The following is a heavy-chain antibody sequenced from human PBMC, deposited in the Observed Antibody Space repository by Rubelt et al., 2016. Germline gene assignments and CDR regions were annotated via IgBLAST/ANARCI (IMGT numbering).Heavy chain of an antibody. CDR2: INHSGST. J-gene: IGHJ4*02. CDR3: ARGLIRWRD. V-gene: IGHV4-34*01. CDR1: GGSFSGYY. D-gene: IGHD3-3*01. Sequence: QVQLQQWGAGLLKPSETLSLTCAVYGGSFSGYYWSWIRQPPGKGLEWIGEINHSGSTNYNPSLKSRVTISVDTAKNQFSLKLSSVAAADTAVYYCARGLIRWRDWGQGTLVTVSS.